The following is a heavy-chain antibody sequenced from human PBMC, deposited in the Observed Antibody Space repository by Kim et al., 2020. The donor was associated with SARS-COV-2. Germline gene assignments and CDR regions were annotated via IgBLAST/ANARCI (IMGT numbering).Heavy chain of an antibody. CDR1: GYTFTSYG. D-gene: IGHD3-22*01. CDR2: ISAYNGNT. J-gene: IGHJ4*02. CDR3: ARVEYYYDSSGSGFDY. V-gene: IGHV1-18*01. Sequence: ASVKVSCKASGYTFTSYGISWVRQAPGQGLEWMGWISAYNGNTNYAQKLQGRVTMTTDTSTSTAYMELRSLRSDDTAVYYCARVEYYYDSSGSGFDYWGQGTLVTDSS.